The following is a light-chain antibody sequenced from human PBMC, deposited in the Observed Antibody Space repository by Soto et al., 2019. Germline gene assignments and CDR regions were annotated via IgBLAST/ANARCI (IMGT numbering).Light chain of an antibody. V-gene: IGLV2-14*03. CDR3: SSYTTSSTLYV. Sequence: QSALTQPASVSGSPGPSITISCTGTSSDVGAYNYVSWYQQYPGKAPKYIIYDVTNRPSGVSYRFSGSKSGNTASLTISGLQAEDEADYYCSSYTTSSTLYVFGTGTKLTVL. CDR1: SSDVGAYNY. CDR2: DVT. J-gene: IGLJ1*01.